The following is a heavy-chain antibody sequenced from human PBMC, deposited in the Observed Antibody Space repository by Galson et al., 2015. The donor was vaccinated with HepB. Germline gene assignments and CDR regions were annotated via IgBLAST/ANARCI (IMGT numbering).Heavy chain of an antibody. Sequence: LEWMGRIDPSDSYTDYSPSFQGHVTISADKSITTAYLQWSSLKASDTAMYYCASRQYYYGSGTYYNVSDYWGQGTLVTVSS. CDR2: IDPSDSYT. CDR3: ASRQYYYGSGTYYNVSDY. J-gene: IGHJ4*02. D-gene: IGHD3-10*01. V-gene: IGHV5-10-1*01.